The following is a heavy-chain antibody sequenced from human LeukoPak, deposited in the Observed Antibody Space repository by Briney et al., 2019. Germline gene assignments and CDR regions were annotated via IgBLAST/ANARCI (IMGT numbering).Heavy chain of an antibody. CDR1: GFTVSTNY. V-gene: IGHV3-53*01. D-gene: IGHD3-3*01. J-gene: IGHJ4*02. CDR2: IYSGGTT. CDR3: AKKSPIFGVVIPLFDY. Sequence: GGSLRLSCAASGFTVSTNYMSWVRQAPGKGLEWVSVIYSGGTTYYADSVKGRFTISRDNSKNTLYLQVNSLRAEDTAVYHCAKKSPIFGVVIPLFDYWGQGTLVSVSS.